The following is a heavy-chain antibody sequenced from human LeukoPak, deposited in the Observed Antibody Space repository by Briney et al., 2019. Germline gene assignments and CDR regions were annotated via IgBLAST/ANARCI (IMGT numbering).Heavy chain of an antibody. V-gene: IGHV4-34*01. D-gene: IGHD3-22*01. CDR3: ARVSYDSSGYGVFAY. CDR2: INHRGST. CDR1: GGSFSGYY. J-gene: IGHJ4*02. Sequence: SETLSLTCAVYGGSFSGYYWSWIRQPPGKGLEWIGEINHRGSTNYNPSLKSRVTISVDTSKNQFSLKLSSVTAADTAVYYCARVSYDSSGYGVFAYWGQGTLVTVSS.